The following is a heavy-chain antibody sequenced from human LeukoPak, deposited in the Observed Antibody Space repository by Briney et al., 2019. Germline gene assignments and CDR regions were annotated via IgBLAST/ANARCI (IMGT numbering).Heavy chain of an antibody. Sequence: GGSLRLSCAASGFTFSSYAMSWVRQAPGKGLEWVSAISGSGGSTYYADSVKGRFTISRDNSKNTLYLQMNSLRAEDTAVYYCAKVVDNYYGSGSYYPNFDYWGQGTLVTVSS. CDR1: GFTFSSYA. CDR3: AKVVDNYYGSGSYYPNFDY. V-gene: IGHV3-23*01. D-gene: IGHD3-10*01. CDR2: ISGSGGST. J-gene: IGHJ4*02.